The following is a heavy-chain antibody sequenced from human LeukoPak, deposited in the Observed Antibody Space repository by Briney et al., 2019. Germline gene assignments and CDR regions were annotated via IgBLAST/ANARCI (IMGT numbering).Heavy chain of an antibody. V-gene: IGHV4-59*05. CDR3: ARQFRGYDRTFDY. Sequence: SETLSLACTVSGGSISNYYWNWIRQPPGKGLVWIGSIYYSGSTYYNPSLKSRVTISVDTSKNQFSLKLSSVTAADTAVYYCARQFRGYDRTFDYWGQGTLVTVSS. CDR2: IYYSGST. J-gene: IGHJ4*02. D-gene: IGHD5-12*01. CDR1: GGSISNYY.